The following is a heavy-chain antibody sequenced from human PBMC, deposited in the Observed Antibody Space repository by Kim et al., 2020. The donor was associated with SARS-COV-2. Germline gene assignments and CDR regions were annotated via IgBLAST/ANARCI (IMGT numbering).Heavy chain of an antibody. CDR3: TRDVFDGYWH. J-gene: IGHJ4*02. Sequence: GGSLRLSCAASGFSVSSKYMTWVRQAPGKGLEWVSVIYVDGSTYYAASVMGRFTISRDNSKNTLYLPMNSLRAEDTAVYYCTRDVFDGYWHWGQGTLVTV. CDR2: IYVDGST. D-gene: IGHD6-25*01. V-gene: IGHV3-53*01. CDR1: GFSVSSKY.